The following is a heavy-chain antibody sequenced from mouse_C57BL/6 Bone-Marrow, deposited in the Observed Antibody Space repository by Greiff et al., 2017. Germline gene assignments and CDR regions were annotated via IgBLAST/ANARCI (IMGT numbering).Heavy chain of an antibody. CDR2: IHPNSGST. V-gene: IGHV1-64*01. Sequence: QVHVKQPGAELVKPGASVQLSCKASGYTFTSYWMHWVKQRPGQGLEWIGMIHPNSGSTNYNEKFKSKATLTVDKSSSTAYMQLSSLTSEDSAVYYCDPYYFDYWGPGATLPVSS. CDR1: GYTFTSYW. CDR3: DPYYFDY. J-gene: IGHJ2*01.